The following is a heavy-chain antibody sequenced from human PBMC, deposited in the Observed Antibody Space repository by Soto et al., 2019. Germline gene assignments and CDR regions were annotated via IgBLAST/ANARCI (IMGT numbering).Heavy chain of an antibody. Sequence: VQLVESGGGLVQPGRSLRLSCEASGFTFDEYAMHWVRQAPGKGLQWVAGITWNSINVGYAESVKGRFTISRDNAKKVVYLHMDSSRVDDTAFYHSVKALSTGCPKWVDPWGEGRLITGSS. D-gene: IGHD2-2*01. V-gene: IGHV3-9*01. CDR3: VKALSTGCPKWVDP. CDR1: GFTFDEYA. J-gene: IGHJ5*02. CDR2: ITWNSINV.